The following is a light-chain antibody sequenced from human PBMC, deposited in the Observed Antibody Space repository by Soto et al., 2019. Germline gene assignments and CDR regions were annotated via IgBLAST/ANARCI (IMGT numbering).Light chain of an antibody. Sequence: DIQMTQSPSTLSASLGDRVTITCRASQSFSRWLAWYQQKPGKAPKVLIYDASSLESGVPSRFSGSGSGTEFTLTISSLQPEDSATYYCRQHNSFPITFGQGTRLEIK. J-gene: IGKJ5*01. V-gene: IGKV1-5*01. CDR2: DAS. CDR1: QSFSRW. CDR3: RQHNSFPIT.